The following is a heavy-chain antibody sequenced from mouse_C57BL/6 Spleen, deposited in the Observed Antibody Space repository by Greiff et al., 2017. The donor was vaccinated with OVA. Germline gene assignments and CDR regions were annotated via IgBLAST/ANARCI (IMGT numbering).Heavy chain of an antibody. J-gene: IGHJ2*01. CDR1: GYTFTSYW. CDR2: IDPNSGGT. D-gene: IGHD1-1*01. Sequence: QVQLKQSGAELVKPGASVKLSCKASGYTFTSYWMHWVKQRPGRGLEWIGRIDPNSGGTKYNEKFKSKATLTVDKPSSTAYMQLSSLTSEDSAVYYCARSYYGSSYVPYYFDYWGQGTTLTVSS. V-gene: IGHV1-72*01. CDR3: ARSYYGSSYVPYYFDY.